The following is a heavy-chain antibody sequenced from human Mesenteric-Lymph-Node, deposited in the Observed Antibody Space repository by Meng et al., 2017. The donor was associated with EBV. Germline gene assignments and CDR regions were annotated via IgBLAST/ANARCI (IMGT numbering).Heavy chain of an antibody. CDR1: GYTFINYD. CDR3: VRAFYGGNSDF. Sequence: QVQLCESGAEVKRPGASVNVSCKASGYTFINYDINWVRQAPGRGLEWMGWMNPNSGNTAYAQKFQGRVSMTRSTSITTAYMELTGLRSDDTAVYYCVRAFYGGNSDFWGQGTLVTVSS. J-gene: IGHJ4*02. V-gene: IGHV1-8*01. D-gene: IGHD4-23*01. CDR2: MNPNSGNT.